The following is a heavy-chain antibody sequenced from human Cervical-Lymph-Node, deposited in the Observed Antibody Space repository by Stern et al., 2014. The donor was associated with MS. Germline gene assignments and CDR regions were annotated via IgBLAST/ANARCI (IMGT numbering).Heavy chain of an antibody. D-gene: IGHD5-12*01. J-gene: IGHJ4*02. V-gene: IGHV1-69*18. Sequence: QVQLVQSGTEVKKPGSSVKVSCKASGGTLSSYTLNWVRQAPGQGLEWAVRIIPILGTSDSAQKLQGRVTVTADESTSTSYMELRSLRSEDTAVYYCAGGSGSTPFDYWGQGTLVSVSS. CDR3: AGGSGSTPFDY. CDR2: IIPILGTS. CDR1: GGTLSSYT.